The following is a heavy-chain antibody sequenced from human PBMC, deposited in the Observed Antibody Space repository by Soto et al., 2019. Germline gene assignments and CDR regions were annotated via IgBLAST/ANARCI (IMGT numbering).Heavy chain of an antibody. V-gene: IGHV1-69*13. Sequence: SVKVSCKASGGTFSSYAISWVRQAPGQGLEWMGGIIPIFGTANYAQKFQGRVTITADESTSTAYMELSSLRSEDTAVYYCARGMGNYDFWSGYPLYYYYYRMAVWGQGTTVTVSS. CDR2: IIPIFGTA. J-gene: IGHJ6*02. CDR3: ARGMGNYDFWSGYPLYYYYYRMAV. CDR1: GGTFSSYA. D-gene: IGHD3-3*01.